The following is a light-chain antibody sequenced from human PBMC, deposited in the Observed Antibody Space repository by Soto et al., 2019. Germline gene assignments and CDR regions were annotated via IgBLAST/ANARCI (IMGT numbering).Light chain of an antibody. CDR3: QQRSTWPLT. J-gene: IGKJ4*01. CDR1: QSVSSY. Sequence: EIVLTQSPGTLSLSPGERATLSCRASQSVSSYLGWYQQKPGQAPRLLIYDASNRATGIPARFSGSGSGTDFTLTISSLEPEDFAVYFCQQRSTWPLTFGGGTKVDIK. CDR2: DAS. V-gene: IGKV3-11*01.